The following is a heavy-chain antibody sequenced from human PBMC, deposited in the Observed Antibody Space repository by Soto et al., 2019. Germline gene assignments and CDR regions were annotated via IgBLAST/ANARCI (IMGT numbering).Heavy chain of an antibody. CDR2: ISYDGSDT. V-gene: IGHV3-30*09. J-gene: IGHJ4*02. CDR3: ARDVATSSWYYIDS. D-gene: IGHD6-13*01. CDR1: GFTFSTYA. Sequence: QVDLVESGGGVVQPGGSLRLSCVASGFTFSTYAMHWVRQTPGKGLECVASISYDGSDTYYADPVKGRFAISRDNSKNRPHLQMNSLTPDDTALYYCARDVATSSWYYIDSWGQGTLVTVSS.